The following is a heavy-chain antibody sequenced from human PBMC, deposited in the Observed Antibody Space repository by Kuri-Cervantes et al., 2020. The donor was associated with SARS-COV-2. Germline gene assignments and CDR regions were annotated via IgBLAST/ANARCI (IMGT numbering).Heavy chain of an antibody. CDR1: GGSFSGYY. CDR2: IYYSGST. J-gene: IGHJ4*02. D-gene: IGHD3-22*01. V-gene: IGHV4-59*01. CDR3: AGVSANYYDSSGYITTALSYFDY. Sequence: GSLRLSCAVYGGSFSGYYWSWIRQPPGKGLEWIGYIYYSGSTNYNPSLKSRVTISVDTSKNQFSLKLSSVTAADTAVYYCAGVSANYYDSSGYITTALSYFDYWGQGTLVTVSS.